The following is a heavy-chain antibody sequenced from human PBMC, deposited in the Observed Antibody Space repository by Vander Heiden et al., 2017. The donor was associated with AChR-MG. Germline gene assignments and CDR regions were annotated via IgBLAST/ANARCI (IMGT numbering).Heavy chain of an antibody. D-gene: IGHD3-22*01. CDR3: ARGDAITMIVVDQYYFDY. CDR2: INHSGST. Sequence: QVQLQQWGAGLLKPSETLSLTCAVYGGSFSGYYWSWIRQPPGKGLEWIGEINHSGSTNYNPSLKSRVTISVDTSKNQFSLKLSSVTAADTAVYYCARGDAITMIVVDQYYFDYWGQGTLVTVSS. CDR1: GGSFSGYY. V-gene: IGHV4-34*01. J-gene: IGHJ4*02.